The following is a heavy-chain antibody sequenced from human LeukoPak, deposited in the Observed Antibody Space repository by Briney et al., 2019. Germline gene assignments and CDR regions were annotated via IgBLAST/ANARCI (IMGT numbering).Heavy chain of an antibody. Sequence: GGSLRLSCAASGFTFSSYAMRWVRQAPGKGLEWVAVISYDGSNKYYADSVKGRFTISRDNSKNTLYLQMNSLRAEDTAVYYCARDMDYRPIGSYYYGYWGQGTLVTVSS. D-gene: IGHD1-26*01. V-gene: IGHV3-30*04. CDR2: ISYDGSNK. CDR1: GFTFSSYA. CDR3: ARDMDYRPIGSYYYGY. J-gene: IGHJ4*02.